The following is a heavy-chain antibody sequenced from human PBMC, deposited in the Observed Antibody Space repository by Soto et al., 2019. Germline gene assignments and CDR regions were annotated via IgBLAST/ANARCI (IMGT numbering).Heavy chain of an antibody. V-gene: IGHV5-51*01. CDR2: IFPGDSDT. CDR3: ARRRRDFLTCSPGTLDY. Sequence: GESLKISCKASGYSFTTNWIGWVRQMPGKGLEWMGTIFPGDSDTRYSPSFQGQVTISADKSISTAYLQWSSLKASDTAMYYCARRRRDFLTCSPGTLDYWGQGTLVTVSS. CDR1: GYSFTTNW. J-gene: IGHJ4*02. D-gene: IGHD1-1*01.